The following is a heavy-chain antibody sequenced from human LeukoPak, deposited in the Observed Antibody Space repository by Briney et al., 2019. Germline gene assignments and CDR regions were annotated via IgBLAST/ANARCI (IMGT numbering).Heavy chain of an antibody. V-gene: IGHV3-15*01. Sequence: GGSLRLSCAASGFTFSSAWMSWVRQAPGKGLEWVGRIKSKTDGGTTDYAAPVKGRFTISRDDSQNTLYLQMNSLKTEDTAVYYCTTGAPRAYSGSYSNCWGQGTLVTVSS. J-gene: IGHJ4*02. CDR2: IKSKTDGGTT. D-gene: IGHD1-26*01. CDR1: GFTFSSAW. CDR3: TTGAPRAYSGSYSNC.